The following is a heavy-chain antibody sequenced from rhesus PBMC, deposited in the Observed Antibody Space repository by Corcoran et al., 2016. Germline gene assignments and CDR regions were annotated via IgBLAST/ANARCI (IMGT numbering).Heavy chain of an antibody. V-gene: IGHV4-80*01. CDR3: ARGEVGFDY. Sequence: QVQLQESGPGLVKPSETLSLPCTVSGSARSSNWWSWIRQPTGKGREWIGEINGNSGSNNYNPSLKRRVTISKDASKNQFSLKLSSVTAADTAVYYCARGEVGFDYWGQGVLVTVSS. J-gene: IGHJ4*01. CDR1: GSARSSNW. CDR2: INGNSGSN. D-gene: IGHD1-44*01.